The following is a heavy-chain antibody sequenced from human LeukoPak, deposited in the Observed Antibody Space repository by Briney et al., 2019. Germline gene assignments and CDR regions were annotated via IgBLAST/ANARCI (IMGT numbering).Heavy chain of an antibody. CDR1: DGAIAGYS. CDR2: IYYSGDT. J-gene: IGHJ4*02. V-gene: IGHV4-59*01. Sequence: SETLSLTCTVSDGAIAGYSWSWIRQPPGKGLEWIGYIYYSGDTNYNPSLQSRVTVSVDTSKNQFSLKLTSVTAADTAVYYCAKALPGIGFDYWGQGTLVTVSS. D-gene: IGHD6-13*01. CDR3: AKALPGIGFDY.